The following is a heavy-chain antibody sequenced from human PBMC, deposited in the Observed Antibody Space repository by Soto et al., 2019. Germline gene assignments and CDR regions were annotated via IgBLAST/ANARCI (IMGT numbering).Heavy chain of an antibody. V-gene: IGHV1-2*02. Sequence: GASVKVSCKASGYTFINYYMHWVRQAPGQGFEWMGRISPKSGGTNYAQKFQGRVIMTRDTSLKTAYMELSSLMTEDPAVYYCATPPGEISEWYYFDFWGQGTQVTVSS. CDR2: ISPKSGGT. CDR3: ATPPGEISEWYYFDF. D-gene: IGHD2-8*01. J-gene: IGHJ4*02. CDR1: GYTFINYY.